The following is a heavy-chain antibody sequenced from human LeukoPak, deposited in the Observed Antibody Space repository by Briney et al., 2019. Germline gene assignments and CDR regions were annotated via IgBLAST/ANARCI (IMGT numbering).Heavy chain of an antibody. D-gene: IGHD3-10*01. CDR1: GFTFSSYG. V-gene: IGHV3-33*06. CDR3: AKDNSYGSGSYYNLGVYFDY. CDR2: IWYDGSNK. J-gene: IGHJ4*02. Sequence: PGGSLRLSCAASGFTFSSYGMHWVRQAPGKGLEWVAVIWYDGSNKYYADSVKGRFTISRDNSKNTLYLQMNSLRAEDTAVYYCAKDNSYGSGSYYNLGVYFDYWGQGTLVTVSS.